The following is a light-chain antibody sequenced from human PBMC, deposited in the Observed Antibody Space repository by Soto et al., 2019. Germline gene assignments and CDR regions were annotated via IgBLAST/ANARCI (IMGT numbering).Light chain of an antibody. V-gene: IGKV3-20*01. CDR3: HLYGTTPLP. J-gene: IGKJ4*01. Sequence: EIVLTQSPGTLSLSPGERATLSCRASPSVKNNYLAWYQHKPGQAPRFLMYDASSRATGIPDRFTGSGSGTDFTLTISRREPEDFAVSCHLYGTTPLPFGGGTKVEIK. CDR2: DAS. CDR1: PSVKNNY.